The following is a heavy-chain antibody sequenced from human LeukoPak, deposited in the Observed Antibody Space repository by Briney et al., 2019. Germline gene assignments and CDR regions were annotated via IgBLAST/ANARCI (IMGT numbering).Heavy chain of an antibody. CDR1: GGTFSSYA. V-gene: IGHV1-69*05. D-gene: IGHD5-12*01. J-gene: IGHJ4*02. CDR2: IIPIFGTA. CDR3: ARARGGEATAFDY. Sequence: GASVKVSCKASGGTFSSYAISWVRQAPGQGLEWMGGIIPIFGTANYAQKFQGRVTITTDESTSTAYMELSSLRSEDTAVYYRARARGGEATAFDYWGQGTLVTVSS.